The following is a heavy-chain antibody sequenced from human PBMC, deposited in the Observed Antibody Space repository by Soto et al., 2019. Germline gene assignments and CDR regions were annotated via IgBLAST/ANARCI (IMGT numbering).Heavy chain of an antibody. V-gene: IGHV1-18*01. D-gene: IGHD3-16*01. J-gene: IGHJ4*02. CDR3: ARGGTPIDY. CDR2: ISAYNGNT. CDR1: GYTFTNFG. Sequence: QVHLVQSGAEVKKPGASVKVSCTASGYTFTNFGISWVRQAPGQGLEWMGWISAYNGNTNYAQKFQGRVTMTTDTSTTTPYMELRSLRSDDTAVYSCARGGTPIDYGGQGTLVTASS.